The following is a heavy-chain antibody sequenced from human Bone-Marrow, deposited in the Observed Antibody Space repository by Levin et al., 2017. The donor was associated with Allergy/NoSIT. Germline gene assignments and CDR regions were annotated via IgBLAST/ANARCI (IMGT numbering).Heavy chain of an antibody. V-gene: IGHV3-13*04. Sequence: GGSLRLSXXXXGSSTNRVNKRCDRQAKGKGLEWVSAIGTAGDTYYPGSVKGRFTISRENAKNSLYLQMNSLRAGDTAVYYCAMSLGDGYNFDYWGQGTLVTVSS. CDR1: GSSTNRVN. CDR3: AMSLGDGYNFDY. J-gene: IGHJ4*02. D-gene: IGHD5-24*01. CDR2: IGTAGDT.